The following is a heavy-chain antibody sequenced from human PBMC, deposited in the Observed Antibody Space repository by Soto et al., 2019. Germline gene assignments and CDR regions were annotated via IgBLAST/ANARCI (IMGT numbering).Heavy chain of an antibody. J-gene: IGHJ6*03. Sequence: VLVNNSWKAFGYTIISYAMHWVRHANGKRSEWMGWINAGNGNTKYSQKFQGRVTITRDTSASTAYMELSSLRSEDTAVYYCARARGGRYYYYMDVWGKGTTVTVSS. V-gene: IGHV1-3*01. CDR2: INAGNGNT. CDR3: ARARGGRYYYYMDV. CDR1: GYTIISYA.